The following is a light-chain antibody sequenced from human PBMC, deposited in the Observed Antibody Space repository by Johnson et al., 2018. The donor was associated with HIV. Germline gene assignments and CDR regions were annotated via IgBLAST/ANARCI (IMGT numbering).Light chain of an antibody. CDR3: GTWDSSLSAVYV. CDR2: ENN. Sequence: HSVLTQPPSVSAAPGQKVTISCSGSSSNIGNNYVSWYQQLPGTAPKLLIYENNKRPSGIPDRFSGSKSGTSATLGITGLQTGDEADYYCGTWDSSLSAVYVFGPGTKVTVL. V-gene: IGLV1-51*02. J-gene: IGLJ1*01. CDR1: SSNIGNNY.